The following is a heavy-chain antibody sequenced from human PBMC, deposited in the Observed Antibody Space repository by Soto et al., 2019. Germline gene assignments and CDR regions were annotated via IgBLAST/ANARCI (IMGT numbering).Heavy chain of an antibody. J-gene: IGHJ4*02. V-gene: IGHV1-69*13. D-gene: IGHD2-15*01. CDR2: IIPIFGTA. CDR3: ARSPPGQLGYCSGGSCRSPRIGFDY. Sequence: SVKVSCKASGGTFSSYAISWVRQAPGQGLEWMGGIIPIFGTANYAQKFQGRVTITADESTSTAYMELSSLRSEDTAVYYCARSPPGQLGYCSGGSCRSPRIGFDYWGQGTLVTVSS. CDR1: GGTFSSYA.